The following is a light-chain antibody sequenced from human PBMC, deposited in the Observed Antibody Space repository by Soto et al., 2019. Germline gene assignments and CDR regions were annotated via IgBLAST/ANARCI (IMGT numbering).Light chain of an antibody. CDR3: SSYAGSTVV. CDR1: SSDVGSYNL. J-gene: IGLJ2*01. CDR2: EDS. Sequence: QSALTQPASVSGSPGQSITISCTGTSSDVGSYNLVSWYQQHPGKAPKLMIYEDSKRPSGVSNRFSGSKSGNTASLTISGLQAEDEADYYCSSYAGSTVVFGGGTKLTVL. V-gene: IGLV2-14*02.